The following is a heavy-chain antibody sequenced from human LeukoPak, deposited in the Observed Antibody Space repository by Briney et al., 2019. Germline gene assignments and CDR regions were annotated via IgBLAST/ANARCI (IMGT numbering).Heavy chain of an antibody. CDR1: GFTFNTYA. Sequence: PGGSPKLSCAASGFTFNTYAMSWVRQAPGKGLEWVSGITSGANTYYADSVKGRFTISRDNSENTLNLQMNSLRAEDTAIYYCAKARAGDITAAFNYWGQGTLVTVSS. J-gene: IGHJ4*02. V-gene: IGHV3-23*01. CDR3: AKARAGDITAAFNY. D-gene: IGHD6-13*01. CDR2: ITSGANT.